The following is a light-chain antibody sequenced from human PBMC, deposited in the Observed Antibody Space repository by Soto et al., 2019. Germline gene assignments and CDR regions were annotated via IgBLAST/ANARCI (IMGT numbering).Light chain of an antibody. V-gene: IGKV1-6*01. Sequence: AIRMTQSPSSLSASVGDRVTMSCRASQGIRNDLAWYQQKAGKAPKLLIFASSNLQSGVPSRFSGSGSGTDSTLTISRLQPEDFATYYCLQLYNFSWTFGQGTKVDIK. CDR2: ASS. J-gene: IGKJ1*01. CDR3: LQLYNFSWT. CDR1: QGIRND.